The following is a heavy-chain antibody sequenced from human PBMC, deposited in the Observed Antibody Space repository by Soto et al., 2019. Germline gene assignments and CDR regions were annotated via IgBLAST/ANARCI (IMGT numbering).Heavy chain of an antibody. CDR1: GGSISSGGYS. Sequence: SETLSLTCAVSGGSISSGGYSWSWIRQPPGKGLEWIGYIYHSGSTYYNPSLKSRVTISVDRSKNQFSLKLSSVTAADTAVYYCARNNYWFDPWGQGTLVTVSS. J-gene: IGHJ5*02. CDR2: IYHSGST. CDR3: ARNNYWFDP. V-gene: IGHV4-30-2*01.